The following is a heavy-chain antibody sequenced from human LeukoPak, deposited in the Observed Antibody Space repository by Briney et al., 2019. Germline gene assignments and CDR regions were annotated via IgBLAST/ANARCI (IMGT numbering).Heavy chain of an antibody. CDR2: IYYSGST. J-gene: IGHJ4*02. V-gene: IGHV4-39*01. CDR1: GGSISSSSYY. Sequence: ETLSLTCTVSGGSISSSSYYWGWIRQPPGKGLEWIGRIYYSGSTYYNPSLKSRVTISVDTSKNQFSLKLSSVTAADTAVYYCARLSYPSDFAGGFDYWGQGTLVTVSS. CDR3: ARLSYPSDFAGGFDY. D-gene: IGHD3-3*01.